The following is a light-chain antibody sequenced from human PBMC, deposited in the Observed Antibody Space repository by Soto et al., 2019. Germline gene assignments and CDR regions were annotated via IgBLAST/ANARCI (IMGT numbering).Light chain of an antibody. Sequence: QAVLTQPPSMSGAPGQRVTISCTGSSSNIGAGYHVHWYQQLPGTATKLLIYADINRPSGVPDRFSGSKSGTSASLAITGLQAEDEADYYCQSYDSSLSSHVVFGGGTQLTVL. V-gene: IGLV1-40*01. CDR1: SSNIGAGYH. J-gene: IGLJ2*01. CDR2: ADI. CDR3: QSYDSSLSSHVV.